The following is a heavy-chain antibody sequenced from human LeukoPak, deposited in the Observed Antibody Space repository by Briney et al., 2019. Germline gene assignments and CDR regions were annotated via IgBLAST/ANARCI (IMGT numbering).Heavy chain of an antibody. CDR2: ISGSGGST. V-gene: IGHV3-23*01. J-gene: IGHJ4*02. CDR1: GFTFSSYA. Sequence: GGSLRLSCAASGFTFSSYAMSWVRQAPGKGLEWVSAISGSGGSTYYADSVKGRFTISRDNSKNTLCLQMNSLRAEDTAVYYCAKGYYVDIVATRFDYWGQGTLVTVSS. D-gene: IGHD5-12*01. CDR3: AKGYYVDIVATRFDY.